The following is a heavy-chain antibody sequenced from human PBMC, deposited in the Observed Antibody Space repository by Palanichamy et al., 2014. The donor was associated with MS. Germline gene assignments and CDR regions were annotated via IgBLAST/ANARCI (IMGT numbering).Heavy chain of an antibody. CDR3: ARGVSIVGATVWIY. Sequence: VQLQESGPGLVTPSETLSLTCTVSGGSVSSGSYYWSWIRQPPGKGLEWIGYIYYSGSTNYNPSLKSRVTISVDTSKNQFSLKLSSVTAADTAVYYCARGVSIVGATVWIYWGQGTLVTVSS. D-gene: IGHD1-26*01. CDR1: GGSVSSGSYY. CDR2: IYYSGST. J-gene: IGHJ4*02. V-gene: IGHV4-61*01.